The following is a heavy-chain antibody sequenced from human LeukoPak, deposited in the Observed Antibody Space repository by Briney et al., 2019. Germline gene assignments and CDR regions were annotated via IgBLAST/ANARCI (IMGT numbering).Heavy chain of an antibody. CDR1: GGSISSSGYY. D-gene: IGHD3-22*01. Sequence: SETLSLTCTVSGGSISSSGYYWTWIRQPPGKGLECIGYISYSGSSSYNPSLKSRVTISVDTSKNQFSLKLSAVTAADTAVYYCATYYYDSIWGFDPWGQGTLVTVSS. CDR3: ATYYYDSIWGFDP. CDR2: ISYSGSS. J-gene: IGHJ5*02. V-gene: IGHV4-61*08.